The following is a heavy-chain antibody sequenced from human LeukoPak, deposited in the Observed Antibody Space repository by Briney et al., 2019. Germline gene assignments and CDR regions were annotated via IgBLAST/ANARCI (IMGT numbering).Heavy chain of an antibody. CDR3: ARETRSRWTDY. Sequence: GGSLRLSCAASGFTFSRYWMSWLRQAPGKGLEWVANINEDGSEKYYVDSVKGRFSISRDNAKNSLYLQMNSLRAEDTAVYYCARETRSRWTDYWGQGTLVTVSS. D-gene: IGHD5-24*01. J-gene: IGHJ4*02. V-gene: IGHV3-7*01. CDR1: GFTFSRYW. CDR2: INEDGSEK.